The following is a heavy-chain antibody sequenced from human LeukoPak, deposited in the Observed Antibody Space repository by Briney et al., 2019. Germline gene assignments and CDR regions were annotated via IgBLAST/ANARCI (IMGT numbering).Heavy chain of an antibody. V-gene: IGHV1-8*01. D-gene: IGHD3-22*01. CDR3: ARARRGSSGYLYYFDY. CDR1: GYNFTSYD. Sequence: ASVKVSCKASGYNFTSYDINWVRQATGQGLEWMRWMNPNSGKTGYAQKFQGRVTMTRNTAISTAYMELSSLRSEDTAVYYCARARRGSSGYLYYFDYWGQGTLVTVSS. CDR2: MNPNSGKT. J-gene: IGHJ4*02.